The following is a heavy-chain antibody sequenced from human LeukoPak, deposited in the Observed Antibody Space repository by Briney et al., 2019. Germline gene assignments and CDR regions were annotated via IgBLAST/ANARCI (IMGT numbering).Heavy chain of an antibody. D-gene: IGHD2-15*01. J-gene: IGHJ5*02. CDR3: ARDGVYCSGGSCYPARWFDP. V-gene: IGHV1-2*02. Sequence: ASVKVSCKASGYTFTDYYMHWVRQAPGQGLEWMGWINPNSGGTNYAQKFQGRVTMTRDTSISTAYMELSRLRSDDTAVYYCARDGVYCSGGSCYPARWFDPWGQGTLVTVSS. CDR2: INPNSGGT. CDR1: GYTFTDYY.